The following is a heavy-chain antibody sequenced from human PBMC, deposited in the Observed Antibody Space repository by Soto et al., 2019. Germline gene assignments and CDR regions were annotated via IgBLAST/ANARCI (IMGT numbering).Heavy chain of an antibody. CDR3: ARDRGFCSSSSCFGGTGPYYFDS. J-gene: IGHJ4*02. CDR1: GFSFKNYN. V-gene: IGHV3-21*01. Sequence: GGSLRLSCAASGFSFKNYNLNWVRQAPGTGLEWVSSITSGGTYMFYAASVMGRFTISRDDAKNSLYLQVSSLRPDDTAVYYCARDRGFCSSSSCFGGTGPYYFDSWGQGSLVTVSS. D-gene: IGHD2-2*01. CDR2: ITSGGTYM.